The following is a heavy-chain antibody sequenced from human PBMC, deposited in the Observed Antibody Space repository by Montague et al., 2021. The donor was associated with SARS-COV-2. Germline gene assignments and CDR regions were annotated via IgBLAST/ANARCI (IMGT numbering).Heavy chain of an antibody. Sequence: SLRLSCAASGFTFSSYEMNWVRQAPGKGLEWVSYISSSGSTMYYADSVKGRFTISGDNAKNSLYLQMNSLRAEDTAVYYCARQGTAMVTSYYYYYMDVWGKGTTVTVSS. V-gene: IGHV3-48*03. D-gene: IGHD5-18*01. CDR3: ARQGTAMVTSYYYYYMDV. CDR2: ISSSGSTM. J-gene: IGHJ6*03. CDR1: GFTFSSYE.